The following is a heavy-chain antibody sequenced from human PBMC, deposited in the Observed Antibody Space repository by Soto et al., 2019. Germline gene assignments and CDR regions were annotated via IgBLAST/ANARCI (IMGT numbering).Heavy chain of an antibody. CDR1: GGTFSSYA. J-gene: IGHJ4*02. CDR2: IIPIFGTA. Sequence: PPASVKVSCKASGGTFSSYAISWVRQAPGQGLEWMGGIIPIFGTANYAQKFQGRVTITADKSTSTAYMELSSLRSEDTAVYYCARGGYSYGFPFDYWGQGTLVTVSS. V-gene: IGHV1-69*06. D-gene: IGHD5-18*01. CDR3: ARGGYSYGFPFDY.